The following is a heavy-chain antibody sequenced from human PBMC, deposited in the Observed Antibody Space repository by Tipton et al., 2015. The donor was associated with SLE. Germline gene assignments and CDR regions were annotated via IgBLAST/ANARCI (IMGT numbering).Heavy chain of an antibody. CDR2: IYYSGST. CDR3: ARHGAVLGWFDP. CDR1: GGSISTYY. V-gene: IGHV4-59*08. Sequence: TLSLTCTVSGGSISTYYWSWIRQPPGKGLEWIGYIYYSGSTNYNPSLKSRVTISVDTSKNQFSLKLSSVTAADTAVYYRARHGAVLGWFDPWGQGTLVTVSS. D-gene: IGHD1-1*01. J-gene: IGHJ5*02.